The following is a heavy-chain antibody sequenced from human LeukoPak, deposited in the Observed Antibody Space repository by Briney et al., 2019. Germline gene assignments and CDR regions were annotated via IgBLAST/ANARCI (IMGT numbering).Heavy chain of an antibody. D-gene: IGHD6-19*01. V-gene: IGHV3-30*18. CDR1: GFAFSDYG. CDR3: AKSNSGWYVPPSD. J-gene: IGHJ4*02. Sequence: PGGSLRLSCTVSGFAFSDYGMHWVRQAPGKGLEWVAVISYDGSHAYYADSVKGRFTISRDNSKNTLYLQMNSLRAEDTAVYYCAKSNSGWYVPPSDWGQGTLVTVSS. CDR2: ISYDGSHA.